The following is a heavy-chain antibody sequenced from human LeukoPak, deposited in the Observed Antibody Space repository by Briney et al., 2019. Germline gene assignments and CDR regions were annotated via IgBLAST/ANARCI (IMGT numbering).Heavy chain of an antibody. CDR2: INPNSGGT. Sequence: GASVKVSCKASGYTFTGYYMHWVRQAPGQGLEWMGWINPNSGGTNYAQKFQGRVTMTRDTSISTAYMELSRLRSDDTAVYYCARGGHRTVVATDYNWFDPWGQGTLVTVSS. J-gene: IGHJ5*02. V-gene: IGHV1-2*02. CDR1: GYTFTGYY. D-gene: IGHD2-15*01. CDR3: ARGGHRTVVATDYNWFDP.